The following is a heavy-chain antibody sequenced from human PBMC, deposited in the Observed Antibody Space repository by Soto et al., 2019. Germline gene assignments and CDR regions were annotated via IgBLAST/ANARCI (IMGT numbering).Heavy chain of an antibody. J-gene: IGHJ4*02. V-gene: IGHV1-18*04. CDR3: ARDPRPTGTNYHFDY. CDR2: ISAYNGNT. D-gene: IGHD1-26*01. Sequence: QVQLVQSGAEVKKPGASVKVSCKASGYTFKNYGITWVRQAPGQGLEWMGWISAYNGNTYSVQKLQGRVTMTTDTSTSTAYMEIRGLRSDDTAVYYGARDPRPTGTNYHFDYWGQGTLVTVSS. CDR1: GYTFKNYG.